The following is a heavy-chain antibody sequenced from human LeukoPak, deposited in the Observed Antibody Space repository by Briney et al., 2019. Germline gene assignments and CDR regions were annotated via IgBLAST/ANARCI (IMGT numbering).Heavy chain of an antibody. CDR2: ISGSGGST. Sequence: PGGSLRLSCAASGFTFSSYAMSWVRQAPGKGLEWVSAISGSGGSTYYADSVKGRFTISRDNSKNTLYLQMNSLRAEDTAVYYCAKDAWIQLWLRGYFDLWGRGTLVTVSS. D-gene: IGHD5-18*01. J-gene: IGHJ2*01. CDR1: GFTFSSYA. V-gene: IGHV3-23*01. CDR3: AKDAWIQLWLRGYFDL.